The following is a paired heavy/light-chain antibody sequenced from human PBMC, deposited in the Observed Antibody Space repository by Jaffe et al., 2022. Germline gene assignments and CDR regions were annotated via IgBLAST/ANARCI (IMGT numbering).Light chain of an antibody. J-gene: IGLJ1*01. V-gene: IGLV2-23*02. CDR3: CSYAGSMV. CDR2: EVS. Sequence: QSALTQPASVSGSPGQSITISCTGTSSDVGSYNLVSWYQQHPGKAPKLMIYEVSKRPSGVSNRFSGSKSGNTASLTISGLQAEDEADYYCCSYAGSMVFGTGTKVTVL. CDR1: SSDVGSYNL.
Heavy chain of an antibody. V-gene: IGHV4-39*01. CDR2: MYYSGST. CDR1: GGSISSSSYY. Sequence: QLQLQESGPGLVKPSETLSLTCTVSGGSISSSSYYWGWIRQPPGKGLEWIGSMYYSGSTYYNPSLTSRVTVSVDTSKNQFSLKLTSVTAADTAVYYCARLIYGGVVAGTPTAFFDYWGQGTLVTVSS. J-gene: IGHJ4*02. D-gene: IGHD2-15*01. CDR3: ARLIYGGVVAGTPTAFFDY.